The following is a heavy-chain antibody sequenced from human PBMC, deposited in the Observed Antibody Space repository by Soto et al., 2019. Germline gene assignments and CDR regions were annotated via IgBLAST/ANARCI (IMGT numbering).Heavy chain of an antibody. Sequence: QVQLQESGPGLVKPSETLSLTCTVSGGSVSSGSYYWSWIRQPPGKGLEWIGYIYYSGSTNYNPSLKSRVIISVDTSKNQFSLKLSSVTAADTAVYYCARVGRGFDPWGQGTLVTVSS. CDR1: GGSVSSGSYY. CDR2: IYYSGST. V-gene: IGHV4-61*01. CDR3: ARVGRGFDP. J-gene: IGHJ5*02.